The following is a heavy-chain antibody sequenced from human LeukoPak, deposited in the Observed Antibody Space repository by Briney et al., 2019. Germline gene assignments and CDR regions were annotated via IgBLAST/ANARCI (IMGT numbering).Heavy chain of an antibody. CDR1: GGSIRDYY. CDR2: VYHTGIT. D-gene: IGHD3-22*01. J-gene: IGHJ4*02. V-gene: IGHV4-59*01. Sequence: SETLSLTCTVSGGSIRDYYWSWIRQPPGKGLEWIAYVYHTGITSYNPSLESRVTISLDTSTKQFSLKMNSVAAADTAVYYCARAYYYDSSGSGYFDYWGQGTLVTVSS. CDR3: ARAYYYDSSGSGYFDY.